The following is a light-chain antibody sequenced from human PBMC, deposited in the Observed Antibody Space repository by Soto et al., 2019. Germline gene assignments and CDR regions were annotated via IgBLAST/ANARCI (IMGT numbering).Light chain of an antibody. V-gene: IGKV3-11*01. CDR1: QSVSSY. CDR2: DAS. CDR3: QVRTNWSIA. Sequence: EFVLTQSPATLSLSPGEVATLSCRASQSVSSYLAWYQQKPGQAPRLLIYDASNRATGIPARFSGTGSGTDFTLTINNLEPEDFAVYYCQVRTNWSIAFGRGTRLEIK. J-gene: IGKJ5*01.